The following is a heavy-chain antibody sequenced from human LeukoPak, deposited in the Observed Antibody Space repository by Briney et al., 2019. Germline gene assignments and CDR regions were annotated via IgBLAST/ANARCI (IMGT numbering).Heavy chain of an antibody. Sequence: PGGSLRLSCAASGFTFTTYAMTWVRQAPGKGLEWVSAISGSGGDPYYVDSVKGRFTISRDNSRNTLYLQMNSLRADDTAVYYCAKTRGYIAMALDYWGQGTLVTVSS. V-gene: IGHV3-23*01. CDR2: ISGSGGDP. CDR1: GFTFTTYA. D-gene: IGHD5-18*01. CDR3: AKTRGYIAMALDY. J-gene: IGHJ4*02.